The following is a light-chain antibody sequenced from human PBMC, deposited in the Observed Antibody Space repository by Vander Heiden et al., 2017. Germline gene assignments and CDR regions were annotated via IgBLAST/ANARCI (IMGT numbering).Light chain of an antibody. V-gene: IGLV1-47*01. Sequence: QSVLTQPPSASGTPGQRVTIPCSGSSSNLGSNYVYWYKKLAGKAPNRLIDGNNQRPSGVPDRFSGSKSGTSASLASSGLRSEDEADYYCSAWDDSLSGPVVFGGGTKLTVL. J-gene: IGLJ2*01. CDR2: GNN. CDR3: SAWDDSLSGPVV. CDR1: SSNLGSNY.